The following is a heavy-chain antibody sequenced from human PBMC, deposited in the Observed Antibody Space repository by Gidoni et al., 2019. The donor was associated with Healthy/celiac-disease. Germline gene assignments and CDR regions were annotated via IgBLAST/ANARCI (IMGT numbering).Heavy chain of an antibody. V-gene: IGHV5-10-1*03. CDR1: GYSFTSYW. Sequence: EVQLVQSGAEVKKPGEALRISCKGSGYSFTSYWISWVRQMPGKGLEWMGRSDPSDSYTNYSPSFQGHVTISADKSISTAYLQWSSLKASDTAMYYCARHMGYSGSYGDAFDIWGQGTMVTVSS. J-gene: IGHJ3*02. D-gene: IGHD1-26*01. CDR2: SDPSDSYT. CDR3: ARHMGYSGSYGDAFDI.